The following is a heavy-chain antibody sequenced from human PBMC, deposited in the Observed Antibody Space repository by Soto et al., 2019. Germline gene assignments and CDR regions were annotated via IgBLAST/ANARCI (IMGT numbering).Heavy chain of an antibody. J-gene: IGHJ4*02. CDR3: SRVGPGPERFLDVLAY. Sequence: SYTAVGVTFIDLCMHRIRKEKGKGLEWVAVIWYDGSNKYYADSVKGRFTISRDNSKNTLYLQMNSLRAEDTAVYYCSRVGPGPERFLDVLAYRGQGTLVPVSS. CDR1: GVTFIDLC. D-gene: IGHD3-3*01. V-gene: IGHV3-33*08. CDR2: IWYDGSNK.